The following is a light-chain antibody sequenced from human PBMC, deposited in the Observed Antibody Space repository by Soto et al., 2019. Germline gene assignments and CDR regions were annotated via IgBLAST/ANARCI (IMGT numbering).Light chain of an antibody. CDR3: QQRSV. V-gene: IGKV3-11*01. Sequence: EIVLTQSPATLSLSPGERATLSCRASQSVSSYLAWYQQKPGQAPRLLIYDASNRATGIPARFSGSGSGTDFTLTISSLEPEDCAVYYCQQRSVFGPGTKVDIK. CDR1: QSVSSY. CDR2: DAS. J-gene: IGKJ3*01.